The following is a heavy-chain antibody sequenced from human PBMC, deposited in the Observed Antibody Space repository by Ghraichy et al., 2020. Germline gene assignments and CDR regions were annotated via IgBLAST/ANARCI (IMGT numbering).Heavy chain of an antibody. J-gene: IGHJ3*02. CDR2: ISSSSSYI. D-gene: IGHD2-15*01. CDR3: ARDPGYCSGGRCYGDAFDI. CDR1: GFTFSSYR. V-gene: IGHV3-21*01. Sequence: CAASGFTFSSYRMNWVRQAPGKGLEWVSFISSSSSYIYYADSVKGRFTISRDNAKNSLYLQMNSLRVEDTAVYYCARDPGYCSGGRCYGDAFDIWGQGTMVTVSS.